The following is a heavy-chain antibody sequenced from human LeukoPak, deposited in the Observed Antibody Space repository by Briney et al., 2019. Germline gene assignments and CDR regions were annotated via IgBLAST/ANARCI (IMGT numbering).Heavy chain of an antibody. CDR3: ARERGITYYYDSSGPFDL. Sequence: GGSLRLSCAAAGFIVSSSYMSWVRQAPGKGLEWVSVIYSGGNTYYADSVKGRFTISRDNSKNTLYLQVNSLRAEDTAVYYCARERGITYYYDSSGPFDLWGRGTLVIVSS. D-gene: IGHD3-22*01. V-gene: IGHV3-53*01. J-gene: IGHJ2*01. CDR2: IYSGGNT. CDR1: GFIVSSSY.